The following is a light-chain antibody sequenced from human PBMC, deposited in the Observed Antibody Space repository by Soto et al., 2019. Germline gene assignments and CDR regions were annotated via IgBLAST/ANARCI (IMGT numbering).Light chain of an antibody. CDR3: QQLNSYSIFT. Sequence: DIQLTQSPSFLSASVGDRVTITCRASQGISSYLAWYQQKPAKAPKLLTYAASTLQSGVPSRFSGSGSGTEFTLTISSLQPEDFATYYCQQLNSYSIFTFGPGTKVDIK. CDR2: AAS. V-gene: IGKV1-9*01. J-gene: IGKJ3*01. CDR1: QGISSY.